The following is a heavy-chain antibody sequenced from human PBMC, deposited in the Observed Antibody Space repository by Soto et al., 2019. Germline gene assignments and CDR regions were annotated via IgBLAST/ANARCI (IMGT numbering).Heavy chain of an antibody. D-gene: IGHD6-19*01. CDR3: AKDRGWSSADLDY. V-gene: IGHV3-30*18. CDR2: ISYDGSKK. CDR1: GFTFSSFG. J-gene: IGHJ4*02. Sequence: QVQLVESGGGVVQPGRSLRLSCAASGFTFSSFGMHWVRQVPGKGLEWVALISYDGSKKYYADSVKGRFTISRDKSENTLYLQMNSLRVEDTAVYYCAKDRGWSSADLDYWGQGTLVTVSS.